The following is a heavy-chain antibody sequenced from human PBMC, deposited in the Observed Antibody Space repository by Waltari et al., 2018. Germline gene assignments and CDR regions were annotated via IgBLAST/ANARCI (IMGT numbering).Heavy chain of an antibody. V-gene: IGHV1-69-2*01. J-gene: IGHJ6*03. CDR2: VDPEDGET. CDR3: ATVAAAGYYYYMDV. CDR1: GYTFTDYY. D-gene: IGHD6-13*01. Sequence: GATVKISCKASGYTFTDYYMHWVQQAPGKGLEWMGRVDPEDGETIYAEKFQGRVTITADTSTDTAYMELSSLRSEDTAVYYCATVAAAGYYYYMDVWGKGTTVTVSS.